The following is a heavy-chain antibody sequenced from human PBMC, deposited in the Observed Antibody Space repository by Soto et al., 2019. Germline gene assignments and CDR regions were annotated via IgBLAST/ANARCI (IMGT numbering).Heavy chain of an antibody. CDR1: GFTFSSYW. CDR2: IKQDGSEK. J-gene: IGHJ3*02. CDR3: ARHIVGAIEGAFDI. Sequence: EVQLVESGGGLVQPGGSPRLSCAASGFTFSSYWMSWVRQAPGKGLEWVANIKQDGSEKYYVDSVKGRFTISRDNAKNSLYLQMNSLRAEDTAVYYCARHIVGAIEGAFDIWGQGTMVTVSS. D-gene: IGHD1-26*01. V-gene: IGHV3-7*01.